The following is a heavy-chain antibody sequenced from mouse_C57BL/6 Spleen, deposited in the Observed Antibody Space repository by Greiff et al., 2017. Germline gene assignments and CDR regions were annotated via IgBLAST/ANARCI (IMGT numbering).Heavy chain of an antibody. CDR2: IYPGDGDT. Sequence: QVQLQQSGAELVKPGASVKISCKASGYAFSSYWMNWVKQRPGKGLEWIGQIYPGDGDTNYNGKFKGKATLTADKSSSTAYMQLSSLTSEDSAVYFCARGDLGRGFDYWGQGTTLTVSS. V-gene: IGHV1-80*01. J-gene: IGHJ2*01. CDR1: GYAFSSYW. D-gene: IGHD4-1*01. CDR3: ARGDLGRGFDY.